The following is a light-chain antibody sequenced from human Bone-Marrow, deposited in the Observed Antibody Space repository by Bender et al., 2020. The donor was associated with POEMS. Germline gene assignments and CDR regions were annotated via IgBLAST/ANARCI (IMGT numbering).Light chain of an antibody. CDR3: SSFTSANSVV. Sequence: QSALTQPPSASGSPGQSVTISCTGTRSDVGNYDLVSLYQQHPGKAPKLILYEVNKRPSGVSDRFSGSKSGSTASLTISGLQAEDEAAYYCSSFTSANSVVFGGGTDLTVL. V-gene: IGLV2-23*02. CDR1: RSDVGNYDL. J-gene: IGLJ2*01. CDR2: EVN.